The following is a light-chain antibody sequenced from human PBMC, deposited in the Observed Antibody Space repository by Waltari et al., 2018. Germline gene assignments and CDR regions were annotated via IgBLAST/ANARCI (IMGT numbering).Light chain of an antibody. Sequence: SVLTQPPSASGTPGQRVTISCSGTSSNIGRNSVNWYQQVPGTAPKLLIYNNSQRPPGVRDRFSGSKSGSSASLDISGLQSEDEADYYCAAWDDSLNGVFGGGTKLTVL. CDR3: AAWDDSLNGV. CDR2: NNS. CDR1: SSNIGRNS. V-gene: IGLV1-44*01. J-gene: IGLJ3*02.